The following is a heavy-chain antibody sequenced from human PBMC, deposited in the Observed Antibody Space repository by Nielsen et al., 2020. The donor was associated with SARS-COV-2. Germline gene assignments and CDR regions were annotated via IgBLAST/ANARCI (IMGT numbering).Heavy chain of an antibody. CDR1: GYTFTGYY. CDR2: INPNSGGT. J-gene: IGHJ2*01. CDR3: AAVPAIVVVVAATRGFDL. V-gene: IGHV1-2*06. Sequence: ASVKVSCKASGYTFTGYYMHWVRQAPGQGLEWMGRINPNSGGTNYAQKFQGRVTMTEDTSTDTAYMELSSLRSEDTAVYYCAAVPAIVVVVAATRGFDLWGRGTLVTVSS. D-gene: IGHD2-15*01.